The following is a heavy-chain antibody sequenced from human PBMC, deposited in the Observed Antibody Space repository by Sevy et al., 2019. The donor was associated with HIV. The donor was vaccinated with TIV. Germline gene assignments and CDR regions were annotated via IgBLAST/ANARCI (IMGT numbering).Heavy chain of an antibody. CDR3: ARYYDFWSGYTALSYYSLSYYYGMDV. J-gene: IGHJ6*02. CDR2: ISRSGTTT. Sequence: GGSLRLSCAASGLNFSKYSFNWVRQAPEKGLEWISHISRSGTTTYYAESVKGRFTVSRDNAKNSLYLQMSSLRDEDTAVYYCARYYDFWSGYTALSYYSLSYYYGMDVWGQGTTVTVSS. D-gene: IGHD3-3*01. CDR1: GLNFSKYS. V-gene: IGHV3-48*02.